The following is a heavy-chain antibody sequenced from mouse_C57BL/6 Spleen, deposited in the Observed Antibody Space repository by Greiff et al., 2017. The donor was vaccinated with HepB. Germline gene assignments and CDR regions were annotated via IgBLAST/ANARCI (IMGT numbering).Heavy chain of an antibody. CDR2: INPGSGGT. V-gene: IGHV1-54*01. CDR3: ARSREAYYFDY. CDR1: GYAFTNYL. J-gene: IGHJ2*01. Sequence: QVQLQQSGAELVRPGTSVKVSCKASGYAFTNYLIEWVKQRPGQGLEWIGVINPGSGGTNYNEKFKGKATLTADKSSSTAYMQLSSLTSEDSAVYFCARSREAYYFDYWGQGTTLTVSS.